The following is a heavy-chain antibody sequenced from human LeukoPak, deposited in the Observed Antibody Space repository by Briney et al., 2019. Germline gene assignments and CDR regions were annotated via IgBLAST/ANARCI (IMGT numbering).Heavy chain of an antibody. CDR3: ARPFNWNDYFDY. CDR1: GYTFTTYN. J-gene: IGHJ4*02. Sequence: ASVKVSCKASGYTFTTYNINWVRQAPGQGREWMGWISAYSGNTNYAQKVQGRVTMTTDTATSTAYMELRSLTSDDTAVYYCARPFNWNDYFDYWGQGTLVTVSS. CDR2: ISAYSGNT. V-gene: IGHV1-18*01. D-gene: IGHD1-1*01.